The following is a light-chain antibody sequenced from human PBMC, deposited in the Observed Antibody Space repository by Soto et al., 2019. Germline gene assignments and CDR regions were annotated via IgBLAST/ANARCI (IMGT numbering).Light chain of an antibody. J-gene: IGKJ5*01. CDR3: QQYGGSPIT. V-gene: IGKV3-20*01. CDR1: WSLNSNY. Sequence: ENVLTQSPGTLSLSPGDRATLSCRASWSLNSNYLAWYQQKPGQAPRLLIYDASNRATGIPDRFSGRGSGTDFTLTISRLEPEDFAVYYCQQYGGSPITFGQGTRLEIK. CDR2: DAS.